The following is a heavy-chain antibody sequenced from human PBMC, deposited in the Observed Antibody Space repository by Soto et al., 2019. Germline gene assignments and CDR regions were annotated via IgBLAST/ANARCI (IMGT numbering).Heavy chain of an antibody. V-gene: IGHV3-9*01. J-gene: IGHJ6*03. CDR3: ATAAAYSSSTSDYDSYYRDF. D-gene: IGHD6-6*01. Sequence: EVQLVESGGGLVQPGRSLRLSCAASGFTFDDYAMHWVRQAPGKGLEWVSGISWNSDNIGYADSVKGRFTISRDHAKNSLYLQMNSLTTEDTSLYYCATAAAYSSSTSDYDSYYRDFWGKGTTVTVSS. CDR2: ISWNSDNI. CDR1: GFTFDDYA.